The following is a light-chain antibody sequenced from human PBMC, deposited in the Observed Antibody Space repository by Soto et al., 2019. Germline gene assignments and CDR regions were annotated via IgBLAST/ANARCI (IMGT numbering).Light chain of an antibody. Sequence: DIQMTQSPSSLSASVGDRVTITRRTSQTISSNLNWYQQKPGKAPKLLIYDTSSLQSGVPSRFSGSGSGTDFTLTISSLQPEDFATYYCQQTYSIPISFGQGTRLEIK. J-gene: IGKJ5*01. CDR2: DTS. V-gene: IGKV1-39*01. CDR1: QTISSN. CDR3: QQTYSIPIS.